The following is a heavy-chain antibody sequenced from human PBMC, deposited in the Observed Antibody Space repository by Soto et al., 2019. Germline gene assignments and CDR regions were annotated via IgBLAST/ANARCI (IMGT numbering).Heavy chain of an antibody. V-gene: IGHV3-74*01. J-gene: IGHJ6*02. CDR3: ASNYAYAEGYYWYGIDV. CDR2: ISSYGSDT. D-gene: IGHD3-16*01. Sequence: GGSLRLSCAASGFTFSRYWMHWVRQAPGKGLVWVSRISSYGSDTHYADSVKGRFTISRDNAKNTLYLQMNSLRADDTAVYYCASNYAYAEGYYWYGIDVWGQGTTVT. CDR1: GFTFSRYW.